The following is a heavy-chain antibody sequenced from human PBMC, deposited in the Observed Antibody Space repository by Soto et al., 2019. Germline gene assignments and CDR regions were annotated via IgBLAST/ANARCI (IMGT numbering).Heavy chain of an antibody. Sequence: GASVKVSCKASGYTFTGYYMHWVRQAPGQGLEWMGWINPNSGGTNYAQKFQGWVTMTRDTSISTAYMELSSLRSEDTAVYYCARVVYAIGRADYYYGMDVWGQGTTVTVSS. CDR1: GYTFTGYY. V-gene: IGHV1-2*04. CDR2: INPNSGGT. D-gene: IGHD2-8*01. J-gene: IGHJ6*02. CDR3: ARVVYAIGRADYYYGMDV.